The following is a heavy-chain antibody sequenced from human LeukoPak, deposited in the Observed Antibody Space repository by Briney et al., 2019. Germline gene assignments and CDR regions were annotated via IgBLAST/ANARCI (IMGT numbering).Heavy chain of an antibody. CDR3: ARDDIWRYYFDY. Sequence: SETLSLTCTVSGGSISSSSYYWGWIRQSPGKGLEWIGNIYYSGSTYYNPSLKSRVTISVDTSKNQFSLNLSSVTVADTAVYYCARDDIWRYYFDYWGQGTLVTVSS. J-gene: IGHJ4*02. V-gene: IGHV4-39*02. CDR2: IYYSGST. CDR1: GGSISSSSYY.